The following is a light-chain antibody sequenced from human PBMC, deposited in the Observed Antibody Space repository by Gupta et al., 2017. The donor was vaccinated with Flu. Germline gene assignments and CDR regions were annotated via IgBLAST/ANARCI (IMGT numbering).Light chain of an antibody. CDR3: QYYGSTYWV. Sequence: TVTISCTRSSGSIASNFVQWYQQRPGRAPTPLIYESYLRASGVPERFSGSIDRSSTSATLTIVGLQNEDEDDYYCQYYGSTYWVFGGGTKVTVL. V-gene: IGLV6-57*03. CDR2: ESY. CDR1: SGSIASNF. J-gene: IGLJ3*02.